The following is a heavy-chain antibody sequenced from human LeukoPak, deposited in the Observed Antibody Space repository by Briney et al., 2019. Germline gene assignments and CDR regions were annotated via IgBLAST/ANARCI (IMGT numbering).Heavy chain of an antibody. V-gene: IGHV3-74*01. D-gene: IGHD3-10*01. J-gene: IGHJ3*02. CDR3: ARDRGGSAFDI. CDR1: GFTFRSYW. CDR2: INSDGSST. Sequence: GGSLRLSCAPSGFTFRSYWMHWVRQAPGKGLVWVSRINSDGSSTNYADSVKGRFTISRDNAKNTLYLQMNSLRAEDTAVYHCARDRGGSAFDILGQGTMVTVSS.